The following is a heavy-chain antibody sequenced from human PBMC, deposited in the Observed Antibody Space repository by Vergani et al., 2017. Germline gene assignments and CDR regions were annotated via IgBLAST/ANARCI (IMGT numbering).Heavy chain of an antibody. Sequence: QIQLVQSGAEVKKPGSSVKVSCKAPGGTFSKYGISWVRQAPGQGLEWMGGIIPMFGKTIYTQKFQGRVTFTADESTSTAYMELSSLLSEDTAVYYCARTLTRFLEWLLYFDYWGRGTLVTVSS. CDR3: ARTLTRFLEWLLYFDY. CDR2: IIPMFGKT. J-gene: IGHJ4*02. CDR1: GGTFSKYG. V-gene: IGHV1-69*01. D-gene: IGHD3-3*01.